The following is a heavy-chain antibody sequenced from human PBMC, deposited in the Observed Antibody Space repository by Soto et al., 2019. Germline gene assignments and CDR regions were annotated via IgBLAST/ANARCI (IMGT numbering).Heavy chain of an antibody. J-gene: IGHJ4*02. CDR2: ISYDGSNK. Sequence: GGSLRLSCAASGFTFSSYGMHWVRQAPGKGLEWVAVISYDGSNKYYADSVKGRFTISRDNSKNTLYLQMNSLRAEDTAVYYCAKDLGDPDSDYWGQGTLVTVSS. D-gene: IGHD3-16*01. V-gene: IGHV3-30*18. CDR3: AKDLGDPDSDY. CDR1: GFTFSSYG.